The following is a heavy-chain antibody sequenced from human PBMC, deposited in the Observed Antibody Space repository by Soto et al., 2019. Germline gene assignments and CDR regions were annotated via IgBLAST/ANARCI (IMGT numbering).Heavy chain of an antibody. J-gene: IGHJ4*02. D-gene: IGHD3-10*01. CDR2: ISSSSSYI. Sequence: PGGSLRLSCAASGFTFSSYSMNWVRQAPGKGLEWVSSISSSSSYIYYADSVKGRFTISRDNAKNSLYLQMNSLRAEDTAVYYCARERSFGGSGRLGPLDYWGQGTLVTVSS. CDR3: ARERSFGGSGRLGPLDY. CDR1: GFTFSSYS. V-gene: IGHV3-21*01.